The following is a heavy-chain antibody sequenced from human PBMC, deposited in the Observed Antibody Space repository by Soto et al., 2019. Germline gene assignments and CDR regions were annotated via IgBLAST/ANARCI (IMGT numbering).Heavy chain of an antibody. CDR1: GGTFSSYA. CDR3: ARATAMVRPLYYYYGMDV. Sequence: QVQLVQSGAEVKKPGSSVKVSCKASGGTFSSYAISWVRQAPGQGLEWMGGIIPIFGTANYAQKVQGRVTITADESRSTACMELRSLRSDDTAVYYCARATAMVRPLYYYYGMDVWGQGTTVTVSS. V-gene: IGHV1-69*01. CDR2: IIPIFGTA. D-gene: IGHD5-18*01. J-gene: IGHJ6*02.